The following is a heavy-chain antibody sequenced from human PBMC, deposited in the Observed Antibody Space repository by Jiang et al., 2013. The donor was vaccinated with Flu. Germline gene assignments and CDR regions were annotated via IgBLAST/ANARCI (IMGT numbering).Heavy chain of an antibody. CDR1: GGSISSYY. CDR2: IYYSGST. J-gene: IGHJ5*02. D-gene: IGHD6-13*01. CDR3: ARGIAAGTQNWFDP. Sequence: LLKPSETLSLTCTVSGGSISSYYWSWIRQPPGKGLEWIGYIYYSGSTNYNPSLKSRVTISVDTSKNQFSLKLSSVTAADTAVYYCARGIAAGTQNWFDPWGQGTLVTVSS. V-gene: IGHV4-59*01.